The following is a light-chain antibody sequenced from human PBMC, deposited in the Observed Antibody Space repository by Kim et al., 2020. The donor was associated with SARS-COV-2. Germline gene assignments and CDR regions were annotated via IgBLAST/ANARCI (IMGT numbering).Light chain of an antibody. V-gene: IGLV2-11*01. Sequence: GPAGASSWAGTGGGVGSYNGVCGYQQRAGTAPELMIVDGGRRPGGVPDRFSGSKSGNTASLTISGLQAEDEADYYCCSYAGSYGVVFGGGTQLTVL. CDR3: CSYAGSYGVV. CDR2: DGG. J-gene: IGLJ2*01. CDR1: GGGVGSYNG.